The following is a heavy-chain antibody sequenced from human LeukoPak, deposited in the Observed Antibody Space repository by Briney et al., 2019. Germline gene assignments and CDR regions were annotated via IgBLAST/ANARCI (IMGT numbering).Heavy chain of an antibody. CDR2: IYYSGST. J-gene: IGHJ4*02. CDR3: AREGTLYGLGSYYPFDY. Sequence: SETLSLTCTVSGGSISSYYWSWIRQPPGKGLEWIGYIYYSGSTNYNPSLKSRVTISVDTSKNQFSLKLSSVTAADTAVYYCAREGTLYGLGSYYPFDYWGQGTLVTVSS. D-gene: IGHD3-10*01. V-gene: IGHV4-59*01. CDR1: GGSISSYY.